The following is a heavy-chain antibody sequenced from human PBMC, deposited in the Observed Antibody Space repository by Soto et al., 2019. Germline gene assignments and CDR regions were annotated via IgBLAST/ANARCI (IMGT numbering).Heavy chain of an antibody. CDR2: ISYDGSNK. D-gene: IGHD5-18*01. CDR3: AMRGYDDSYGPFDY. V-gene: IGHV3-30*03. J-gene: IGHJ4*02. CDR1: GFTFSSYG. Sequence: QVQLVESGGGVVQPGRSLRLSCAASGFTFSSYGMHWVRQAPGKGLEWVAVISYDGSNKYYADSVKGRFTISRDNSKNTLYLQMNSLRAADTAVYYCAMRGYDDSYGPFDYWGQGTLVTVSS.